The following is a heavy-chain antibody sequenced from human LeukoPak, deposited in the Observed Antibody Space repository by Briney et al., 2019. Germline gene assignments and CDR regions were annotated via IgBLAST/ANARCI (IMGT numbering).Heavy chain of an antibody. J-gene: IGHJ6*03. CDR3: ARGQMARGQGGYYYMDV. CDR1: GGSISTYY. D-gene: IGHD3-10*01. V-gene: IGHV4-4*07. Sequence: SETLSLTCTVSGGSISTYYWSWIRQPAGKGLEWIGRIFTSGSTNYNPSLKSRVTMSVDTSKNQFSLKLSSVTAADTAVYYCARGQMARGQGGYYYMDVWGKGTTVTISS. CDR2: IFTSGST.